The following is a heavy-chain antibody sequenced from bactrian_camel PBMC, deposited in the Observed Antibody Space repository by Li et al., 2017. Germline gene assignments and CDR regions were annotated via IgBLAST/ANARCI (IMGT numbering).Heavy chain of an antibody. D-gene: IGHD3*01. CDR2: VNAASGST. Sequence: HVQLVESGGDSVQAGGSLRLACRGSGYPNGYTFSRYCMAWFRQAPGKEREGVAAVNAASGSTKYEDSVKGRFTISHDNADDTLYLQMDSLKPEDTGIYYCAAEEGWTVNCRGLSDYGYVNWGQGTQVTVS. J-gene: IGHJ4*01. V-gene: IGHV3S1*01. CDR3: AAEEGWTVNCRGLSDYGYVN. CDR1: GYPNGYTFSRYC.